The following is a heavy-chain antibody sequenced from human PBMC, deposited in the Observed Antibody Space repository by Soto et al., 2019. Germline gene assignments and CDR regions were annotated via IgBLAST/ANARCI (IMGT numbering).Heavy chain of an antibody. CDR3: ARRLLDYGDYYYGMDV. Sequence: PGGSLRLSCTSSGFTFGYYAMSWVRQSPGKGLEWVGFIRTIAYGGTTEYSESVRGRFSITRDDSKSIVYLQMNSLKSEDTGIYCCARRLLDYGDYYYGMDVWGLGTTVTVSS. J-gene: IGHJ6*02. CDR2: IRTIAYGGTT. D-gene: IGHD4-17*01. CDR1: GFTFGYYA. V-gene: IGHV3-49*04.